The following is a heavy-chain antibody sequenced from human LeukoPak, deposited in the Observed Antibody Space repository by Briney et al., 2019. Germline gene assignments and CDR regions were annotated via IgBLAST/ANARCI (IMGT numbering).Heavy chain of an antibody. V-gene: IGHV3-23*01. D-gene: IGHD2-15*01. CDR2: ISGSGGST. Sequence: GGSLRLSCAASGFTFSSYAMSWVRQAPGKGLEWVSAISGSGGSTYYADSVKGRFTISRDNSKNTLYLQMNSLRAEDTAVYYCARSPQRVVAARNYFDYWGQGTLVTVSS. CDR3: ARSPQRVVAARNYFDY. J-gene: IGHJ4*02. CDR1: GFTFSSYA.